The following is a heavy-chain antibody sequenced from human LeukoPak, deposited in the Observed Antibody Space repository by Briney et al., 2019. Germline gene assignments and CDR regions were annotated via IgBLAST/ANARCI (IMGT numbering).Heavy chain of an antibody. J-gene: IGHJ4*02. D-gene: IGHD3-16*01. CDR1: GGSISSSSYY. CDR3: ARSLTSHWGRSRYYFDY. V-gene: IGHV4-39*07. CDR2: IYYSGST. Sequence: SETLSLTCTVSGGSISSSSYYWGWIRQPPGKGLEWIGSIYYSGSTNYNPSLKSRVTISVDTSKNQFSLKLSSVTAADTAVYYCARSLTSHWGRSRYYFDYWGQGTLVTVSS.